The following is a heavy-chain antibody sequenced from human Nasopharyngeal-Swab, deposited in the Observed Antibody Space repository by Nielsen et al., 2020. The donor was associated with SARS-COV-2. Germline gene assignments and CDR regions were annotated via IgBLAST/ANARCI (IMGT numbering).Heavy chain of an antibody. CDR3: ALGGYCSGGSCSQGSDLGYYYYYGMDV. V-gene: IGHV3-30-3*01. J-gene: IGHJ6*02. CDR1: GFTFSSYA. D-gene: IGHD2-15*01. CDR2: ISYDGSTE. Sequence: GESLKISCAASGFTFSSYAMHWVRQAPGKGLEWVAFISYDGSTEYYADSVKGRFTISRDNSKNTLYLQMNSLRAEDTAVYYCALGGYCSGGSCSQGSDLGYYYYYGMDVWGQGTTVTVSS.